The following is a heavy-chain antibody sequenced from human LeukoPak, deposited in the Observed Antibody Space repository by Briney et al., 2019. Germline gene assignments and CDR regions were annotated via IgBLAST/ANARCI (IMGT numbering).Heavy chain of an antibody. J-gene: IGHJ4*02. V-gene: IGHV5-51*01. CDR2: IYPGDSDT. CDR1: GYSFTNYW. CDR3: ARGRNGFNEGIDY. Sequence: GESPKISCKGSGYSFTNYWIGWLRQMPGRGLEWMGIIYPGDSDTRYSPSFQGQVTISADRSISTAYLQWSSLKASDTAMYYCARGRNGFNEGIDYWGQGTLVTVSS. D-gene: IGHD2-15*01.